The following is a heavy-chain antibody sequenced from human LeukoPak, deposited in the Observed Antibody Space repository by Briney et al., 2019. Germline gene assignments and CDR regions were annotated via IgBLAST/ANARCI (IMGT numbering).Heavy chain of an antibody. Sequence: SVTVSCKASGGTISSYAISWVRQAPGQGLEWMGGIIPIFGTANYAQKFQGRVTITADESTSTAYMELSSLRSEDTAVYYCARGPRGGYSYGFGMWHYFDYWGQGTLVTVSS. CDR1: GGTISSYA. CDR3: ARGPRGGYSYGFGMWHYFDY. CDR2: IIPIFGTA. D-gene: IGHD5-18*01. V-gene: IGHV1-69*13. J-gene: IGHJ4*02.